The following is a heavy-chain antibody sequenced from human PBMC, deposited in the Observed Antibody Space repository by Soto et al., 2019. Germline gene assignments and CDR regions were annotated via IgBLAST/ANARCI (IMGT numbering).Heavy chain of an antibody. CDR2: ISYDGSNK. Sequence: QVQLVESGGGVVQPGRSLRLSCAASGFTFSSYGMHWVRQAPGKGLEWVAVISYDGSNKYYADSVKGRFTISRDNSKNPLYLQMNSLRAEDTAVYYCAKPLELDYYYGMDVWGQGTTVTVSS. J-gene: IGHJ6*02. CDR1: GFTFSSYG. D-gene: IGHD1-26*01. V-gene: IGHV3-30*18. CDR3: AKPLELDYYYGMDV.